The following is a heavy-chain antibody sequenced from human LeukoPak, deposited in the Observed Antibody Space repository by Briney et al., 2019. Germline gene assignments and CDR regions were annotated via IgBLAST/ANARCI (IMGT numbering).Heavy chain of an antibody. D-gene: IGHD1-20*01. J-gene: IGHJ4*02. V-gene: IGHV3-30*03. Sequence: AGGSLRLSCAASGFTFSSYGMHWVRQAPGKGLEWVAVISYDGSNKYYADSVKGRFTISRDNSKNTLYLQMNSLRAEDTAVYYRARNLGITGTTGYFDYWGQGTLVTVSS. CDR2: ISYDGSNK. CDR1: GFTFSSYG. CDR3: ARNLGITGTTGYFDY.